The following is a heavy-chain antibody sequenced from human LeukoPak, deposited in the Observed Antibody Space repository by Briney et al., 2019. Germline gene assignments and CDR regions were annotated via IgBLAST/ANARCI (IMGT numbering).Heavy chain of an antibody. V-gene: IGHV1-8*03. D-gene: IGHD2-2*02. CDR2: MNPNSGNT. J-gene: IGHJ4*02. CDR1: GYTFTSYD. Sequence: ASVKVSCKASGYTFTSYDINCVRQATGQGLEWRGWMNPNSGNTGYAQKFQGRVAITRNTSISTAYMELSSLRSEDTAVYYCARGHPRVPAAIKDVDSDYWGQGTLVTVSS. CDR3: ARGHPRVPAAIKDVDSDY.